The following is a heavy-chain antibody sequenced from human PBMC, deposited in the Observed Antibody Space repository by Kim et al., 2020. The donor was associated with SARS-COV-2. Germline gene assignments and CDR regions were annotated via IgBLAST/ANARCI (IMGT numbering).Heavy chain of an antibody. CDR2: IYPCDSDT. Sequence: GESLKISCKGSGYSFTSFWIGRVRQMPGKGLEWMGIIYPCDSDTRYSPSFQGQVTISADKSISTPYLQWSSLKASDTAMYYCAGGGYGGKGRDAFDIWGQGTMVTVSS. J-gene: IGHJ3*02. V-gene: IGHV5-51*01. D-gene: IGHD5-12*01. CDR3: AGGGYGGKGRDAFDI. CDR1: GYSFTSFW.